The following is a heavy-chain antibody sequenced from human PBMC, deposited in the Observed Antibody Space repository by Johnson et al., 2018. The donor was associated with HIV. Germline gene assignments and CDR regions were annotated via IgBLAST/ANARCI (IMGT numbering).Heavy chain of an antibody. Sequence: EVQLVESGGGVVQPGRSLRLSCAASGFTISSYGMHWVRQAPGKGLDWVGFIRSKAYGGTTEYAASVKGRFTISRDDSKSIAYLQMNSLRAEDTAVYYCARYGYRPEAAFDIWGQGTMVTVSS. CDR1: GFTISSYG. V-gene: IGHV3-71*02. CDR3: ARYGYRPEAAFDI. CDR2: IRSKAYGGTT. J-gene: IGHJ3*02. D-gene: IGHD5-24*01.